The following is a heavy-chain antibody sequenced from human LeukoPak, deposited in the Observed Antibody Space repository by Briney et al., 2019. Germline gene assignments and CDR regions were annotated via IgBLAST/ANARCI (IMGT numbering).Heavy chain of an antibody. CDR2: LYSGGNT. Sequence: GSLRLSCAASGFTVSNNYMSWVRQAPGKGLEGVSVLYSGGNTYYTDSVKGRFTISRDNAKNSLYLQMNSLRAEDMALYYCAKGYCSSTSCYELYYMDVWGKGTTVTVSS. D-gene: IGHD2-2*01. CDR1: GFTVSNNY. V-gene: IGHV3-53*05. J-gene: IGHJ6*03. CDR3: AKGYCSSTSCYELYYMDV.